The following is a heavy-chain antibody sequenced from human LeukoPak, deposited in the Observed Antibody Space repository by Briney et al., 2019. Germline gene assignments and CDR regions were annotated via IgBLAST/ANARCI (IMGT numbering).Heavy chain of an antibody. CDR1: GYSFTSYW. D-gene: IGHD3-22*01. Sequence: GESLKISCKGSGYSFTSYWISWVRQMPGKGLEWMGRIDPSDSYTNYSPSFQGHVTISADKSISTAYLQWSSLKASDTAMYYCARQGYDSSGYYSRDFDYWGQGTLVTVSS. J-gene: IGHJ4*02. CDR2: IDPSDSYT. CDR3: ARQGYDSSGYYSRDFDY. V-gene: IGHV5-10-1*01.